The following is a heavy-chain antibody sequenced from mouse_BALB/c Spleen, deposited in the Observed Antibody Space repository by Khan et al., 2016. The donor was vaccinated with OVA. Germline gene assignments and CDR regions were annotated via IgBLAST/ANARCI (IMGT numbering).Heavy chain of an antibody. CDR2: IYPFNGDT. CDR1: GYTFTSYV. J-gene: IGHJ3*01. V-gene: IGHV1S136*01. CDR3: APVGSYGVSFAY. Sequence: IQLVQSGPELVKPGASVKMSCKASGYTFTSYVMHWVKQKPGQGLEWIGYIYPFNGDTLYNATFKDKATLTSDKSSSTAYMQLSSLTSEDSAVYYCAPVGSYGVSFAYWGQGTPVTVSS. D-gene: IGHD2-12*01.